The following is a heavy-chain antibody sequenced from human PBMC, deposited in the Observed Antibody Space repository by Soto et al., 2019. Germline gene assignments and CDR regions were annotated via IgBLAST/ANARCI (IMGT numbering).Heavy chain of an antibody. D-gene: IGHD6-19*01. J-gene: IGHJ4*02. CDR3: ATAGYSSGAIVY. V-gene: IGHV1-3*01. CDR2: INAGNGNT. CDR1: GYTFTSYA. Sequence: ASVKVSCKASGYTFTSYAMHWVRQAPGQRLEWMGWINAGNGNTKYSQKFQGRVTITRDTSASTAYMELSSLRSEDTAVYYCATAGYSSGAIVYWGQGTLVTVSS.